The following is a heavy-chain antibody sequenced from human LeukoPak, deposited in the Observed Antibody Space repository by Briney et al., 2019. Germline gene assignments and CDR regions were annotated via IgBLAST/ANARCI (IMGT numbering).Heavy chain of an antibody. Sequence: PSETLSLTCAAYGGSFSGYYWSWIRQPPGKGLEWIGEINHSGSTNYNPSLKSRVTISVDTSKNQFSLKLSSVTAADTAVYYCARNPITGTTDYWGQGTLVTVSS. J-gene: IGHJ4*02. D-gene: IGHD1-20*01. CDR2: INHSGST. CDR3: ARNPITGTTDY. CDR1: GGSFSGYY. V-gene: IGHV4-34*01.